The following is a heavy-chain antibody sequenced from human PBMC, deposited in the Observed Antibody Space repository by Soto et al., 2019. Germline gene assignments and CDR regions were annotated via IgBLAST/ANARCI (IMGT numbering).Heavy chain of an antibody. Sequence: PGGSLRLSCAASGFTFSSYAMSWVRQAPGKGLEWVSAISGSVGSTYYADSVKGRFTISRDNSKNTLYLQMNSLRAEDTAVYYCAKVAQGYSYGKSLGCWGQGTLVTVSS. CDR1: GFTFSSYA. CDR3: AKVAQGYSYGKSLGC. V-gene: IGHV3-23*01. CDR2: ISGSVGST. J-gene: IGHJ4*02. D-gene: IGHD5-18*01.